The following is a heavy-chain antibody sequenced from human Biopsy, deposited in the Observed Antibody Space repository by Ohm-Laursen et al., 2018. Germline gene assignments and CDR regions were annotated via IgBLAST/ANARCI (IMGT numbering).Heavy chain of an antibody. CDR2: IIPILRTT. J-gene: IGHJ4*02. V-gene: IGHV1-69*11. CDR1: GYTFTSYG. Sequence: SVKVSCKASGYTFTSYGITWVRQAPGQGLEWMGRIIPILRTTAYAQTFLGRVTITADSPTSTVDMELTSLTSDDTAVYFCAREAIGYQLPCDDWGQGTLVTVSS. D-gene: IGHD2-2*01. CDR3: AREAIGYQLPCDD.